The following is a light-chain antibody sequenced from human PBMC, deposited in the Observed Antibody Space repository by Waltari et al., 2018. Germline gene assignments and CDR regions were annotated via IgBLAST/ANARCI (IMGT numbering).Light chain of an antibody. Sequence: DIQMTQSPSTLSASVGDKVTITCRVSQSISTWLAWYQQKPGKAPKLLIYKASSLESWVPSRFSGSGSGTEFTLTISSLQPDDFATYYCQQYNSYSPVTFGQGTKVEIK. V-gene: IGKV1-5*03. CDR2: KAS. CDR3: QQYNSYSPVT. CDR1: QSISTW. J-gene: IGKJ1*01.